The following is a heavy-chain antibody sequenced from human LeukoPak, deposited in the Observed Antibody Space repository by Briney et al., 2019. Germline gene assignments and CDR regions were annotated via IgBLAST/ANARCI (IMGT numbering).Heavy chain of an antibody. CDR2: INPNSGGT. CDR3: ARVLYYYDSSGYFDY. V-gene: IGHV1-2*02. J-gene: IGHJ4*02. Sequence: ASVKVSCKASGYTFTGYYMHWVRQAPGQGLEWMGWINPNSGGTNYAQKFQGRVTMTRDTSISTAYMELSRLRSDDTAVYYCARVLYYYDSSGYFDYWGQGTLVTVSS. D-gene: IGHD3-22*01. CDR1: GYTFTGYY.